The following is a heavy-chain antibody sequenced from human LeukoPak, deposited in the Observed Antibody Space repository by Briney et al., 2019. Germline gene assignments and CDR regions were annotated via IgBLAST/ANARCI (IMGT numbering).Heavy chain of an antibody. CDR3: AKDAQRGFDYSNSLEN. V-gene: IGHV3-33*06. CDR1: HFTFSHYG. Sequence: PGKSLTLSCVASHFTFSHYGMHWVRQAPGKGLEWVSVIWNDASNQYYADSVKGRFTISRDNSQNTVYLQMNSLSAEDTAVYYCAKDAQRGFDYSNSLENWGQGTLVIVSS. CDR2: IWNDASNQ. D-gene: IGHD4-11*01. J-gene: IGHJ4*02.